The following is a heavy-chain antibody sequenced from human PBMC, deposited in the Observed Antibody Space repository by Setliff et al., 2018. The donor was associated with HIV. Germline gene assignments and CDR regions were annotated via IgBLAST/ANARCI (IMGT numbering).Heavy chain of an antibody. CDR1: GYTFTDYY. V-gene: IGHV1-2*02. J-gene: IGHJ3*02. CDR2: INSASGGT. Sequence: ASVKVSCKAPGYTFTDYYIHWVRQAPGQGLEWMGWINSASGGTNYAQNFQGRVTVTRDTSINTAYVELNNLKSDDTAVYYCARDYLHVFDIWGQGTMVTVS. CDR3: ARDYLHVFDI.